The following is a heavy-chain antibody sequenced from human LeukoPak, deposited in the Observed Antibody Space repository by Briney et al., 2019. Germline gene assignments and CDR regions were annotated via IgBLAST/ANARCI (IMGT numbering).Heavy chain of an antibody. D-gene: IGHD6-19*01. CDR3: VKDMAVAVAGPLHPYYLDY. J-gene: IGHJ4*02. CDR1: GFNFDDSA. Sequence: GGSLRLSCDASGFNFDDSAMHWVRQPPGKGLEWVSGITSTDADKRHADAVKDRFTISRDNAKNSLYLQMDNLRPDDTAFYFCVKDMAVAVAGPLHPYYLDYWGQGALVTVSS. CDR2: ITSTDADK. V-gene: IGHV3-9*01.